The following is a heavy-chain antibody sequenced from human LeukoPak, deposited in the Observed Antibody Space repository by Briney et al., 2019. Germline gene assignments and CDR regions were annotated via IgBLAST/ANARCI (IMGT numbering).Heavy chain of an antibody. CDR3: AADCSGSSYGYSVC. V-gene: IGHV1-58*02. CDR1: GFTFTSSA. Sequence: ASVKVSCKASGFTFTSSAMQWVRQARGQRLEWIGWIVVGSGNTNYAQKFQERVAISRDMSTSTAYMELSSLRSEDTAAYYCAADCSGSSYGYSVCWGQGTLVTVSS. D-gene: IGHD5-18*01. J-gene: IGHJ4*02. CDR2: IVVGSGNT.